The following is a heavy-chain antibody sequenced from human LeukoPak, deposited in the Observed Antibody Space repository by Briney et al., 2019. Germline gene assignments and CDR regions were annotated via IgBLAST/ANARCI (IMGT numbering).Heavy chain of an antibody. J-gene: IGHJ4*02. Sequence: GGSLRLSCAASGFPFSNYWMHWVRQAPGKGLVWVSRVNSDGSATNYADSVKGRFTISRDNAENTLYMRVNSLRPEDTAVYYCARGYYSSSRFDSWGQGTLVTVSS. CDR3: ARGYYSSSRFDS. CDR1: GFPFSNYW. V-gene: IGHV3-74*01. D-gene: IGHD6-13*01. CDR2: VNSDGSAT.